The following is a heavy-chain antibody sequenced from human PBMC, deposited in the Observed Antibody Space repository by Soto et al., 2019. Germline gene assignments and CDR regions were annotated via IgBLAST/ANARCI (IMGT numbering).Heavy chain of an antibody. V-gene: IGHV3-74*03. D-gene: IGHD1-26*01. Sequence: EVQLVESGGGLVQPGESLRLSCAASGFTFSYYWMHWVRQAPGKGLVWVLRIHSDGSSTTYADSVKDRFTISRDNARNTLYLQMNSLRAEDTAVYYCARGDRGAFDLWGQGTVLTVSS. CDR2: IHSDGSST. CDR1: GFTFSYYW. CDR3: ARGDRGAFDL. J-gene: IGHJ3*01.